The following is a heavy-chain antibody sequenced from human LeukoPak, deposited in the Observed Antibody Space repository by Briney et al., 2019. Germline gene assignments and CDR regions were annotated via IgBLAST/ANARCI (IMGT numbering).Heavy chain of an antibody. CDR3: ARESAGRAFDI. J-gene: IGHJ3*02. CDR2: IYSGGST. CDR1: GFTVSSNY. V-gene: IGHV3-66*01. Sequence: GGSLRLSCAASGFTVSSNYMSWVRQAPGKGLEWVSVIYSGGSTYYADSVKGRFTISRDNSKNTLYLQMNSLRAEDTAVYYCARESAGRAFDIWGQGTMVTVSS.